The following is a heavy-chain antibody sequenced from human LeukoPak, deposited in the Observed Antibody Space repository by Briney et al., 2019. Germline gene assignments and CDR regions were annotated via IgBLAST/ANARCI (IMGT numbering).Heavy chain of an antibody. CDR3: ARDSHGSGWTINWFDP. D-gene: IGHD6-19*01. CDR2: ISSSGSFI. J-gene: IGHJ5*02. V-gene: IGHV3-21*01. CDR1: GFTFSSYS. Sequence: PGGSLRLSCAASGFTFSSYSMTWVRQAQGRGREGFSSISSSGSFIYYADSVKGRFTISRDNAKNSLYLQMNSLRAEDTAVYYCARDSHGSGWTINWFDPWGQGTLVTVSS.